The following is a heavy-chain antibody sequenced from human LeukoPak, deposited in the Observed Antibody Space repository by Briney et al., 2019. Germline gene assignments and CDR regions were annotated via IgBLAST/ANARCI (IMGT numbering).Heavy chain of an antibody. Sequence: PSETLSLTCTVSGSSISSSSYYWGWIRQPPGKGLEWIGSIYYSGSTYYNPSLKSRVTISVDTSKNQFSLKLSSVTAADTAVYYCARIYRVLLWFGDNTNWFDPWGQGTLVTVSS. V-gene: IGHV4-39*01. J-gene: IGHJ5*02. CDR3: ARIYRVLLWFGDNTNWFDP. CDR2: IYYSGST. CDR1: GSSISSSSYY. D-gene: IGHD3-10*01.